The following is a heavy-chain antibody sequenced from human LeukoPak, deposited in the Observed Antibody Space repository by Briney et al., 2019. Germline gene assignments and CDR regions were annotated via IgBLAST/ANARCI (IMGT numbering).Heavy chain of an antibody. Sequence: ASVKVSCKASGYTFTSYGISWVRQAPGQGLEWMGWISAYNGNTNYAQKLQGRVTMTTDTSTSTAYMELRRLRSDDTAVYYCARAPVLMVYAPIDYWGQRSLLSDCS. CDR1: GYTFTSYG. D-gene: IGHD2-8*01. CDR3: ARAPVLMVYAPIDY. V-gene: IGHV1-18*01. J-gene: IGHJ4*02. CDR2: ISAYNGNT.